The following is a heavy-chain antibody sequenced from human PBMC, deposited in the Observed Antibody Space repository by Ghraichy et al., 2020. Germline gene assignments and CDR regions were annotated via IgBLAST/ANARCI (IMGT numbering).Heavy chain of an antibody. V-gene: IGHV3-9*01. D-gene: IGHD3-16*02. CDR3: AKARKDYVWGSYRFDY. Sequence: SLNISCAASGFTFDDYAMHWVRQAPGKGLEWVSGISWNSGSIGYADSVKGRFTISRDNAKNSLYLQMNSLRAEDTALYYCAKARKDYVWGSYRFDYWGQGTLVTVSS. CDR2: ISWNSGSI. J-gene: IGHJ4*02. CDR1: GFTFDDYA.